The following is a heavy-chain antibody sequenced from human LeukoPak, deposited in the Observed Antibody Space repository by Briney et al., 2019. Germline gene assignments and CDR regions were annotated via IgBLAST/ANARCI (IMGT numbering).Heavy chain of an antibody. Sequence: ASVKVSCKASGYTITSYCVHWVRQAPGQGLEWMGVIWPDSSAQTFQGRVTLTRDTSTSTVYMELSSLRSEDSAIYYCVSDYTAMFTGCDYWGQGTPVTVSS. CDR2: IWPD. J-gene: IGHJ4*02. D-gene: IGHD5-18*01. CDR1: GYTITSYC. CDR3: VSDYTAMFTGCDY. V-gene: IGHV1-46*03.